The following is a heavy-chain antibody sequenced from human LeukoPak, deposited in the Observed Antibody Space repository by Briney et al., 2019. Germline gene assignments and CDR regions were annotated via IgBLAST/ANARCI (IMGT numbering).Heavy chain of an antibody. J-gene: IGHJ4*02. V-gene: IGHV3-7*01. CDR3: ARDSREGTL. CDR1: GFTFSSFW. CDR2: IKQDGSEK. Sequence: GGSLRLSCVVSGFTFSSFWMSWVRQAPGKGLEWVANIKQDGSEKYYVDSVKGRFTISRDNAKNSLFLQMNSLRAEDTAVYYCARDSREGTLWGQGTLVTVSS. D-gene: IGHD1-1*01.